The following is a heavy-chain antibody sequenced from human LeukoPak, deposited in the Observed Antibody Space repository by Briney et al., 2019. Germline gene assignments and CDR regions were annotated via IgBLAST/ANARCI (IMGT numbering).Heavy chain of an antibody. V-gene: IGHV1-18*01. Sequence: ASVKVSCKASGYTFTSYGISWVRQAPGQGLEWMGWISTHNGNTNYAQKLQGRVTMTTDTSTSTAYMELRSLRSDDTAMYYCARTRRYYDSGSYYDYWGQGTLVTVSS. CDR1: GYTFTSYG. J-gene: IGHJ4*02. D-gene: IGHD3-10*01. CDR2: ISTHNGNT. CDR3: ARTRRYYDSGSYYDY.